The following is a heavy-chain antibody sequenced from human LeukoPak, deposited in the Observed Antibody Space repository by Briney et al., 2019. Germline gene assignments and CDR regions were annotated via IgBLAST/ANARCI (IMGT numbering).Heavy chain of an antibody. CDR2: IYSGDST. CDR3: ARGLGDDSYYYYYMDV. V-gene: IGHV3-66*01. CDR1: GFTVSSNY. D-gene: IGHD3-16*01. J-gene: IGHJ6*03. Sequence: GGSLRLSCAVSGFTVSSNYMSWVRQAPGKGLEWVSVIYSGDSTYYADSVKGRFTISRDNSKNTLYLQMNSLRAEDTAVYYCARGLGDDSYYYYYMDVWGKGTTVTVSS.